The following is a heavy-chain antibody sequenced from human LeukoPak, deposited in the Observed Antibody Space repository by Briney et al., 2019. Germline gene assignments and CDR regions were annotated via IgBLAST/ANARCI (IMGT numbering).Heavy chain of an antibody. CDR1: GGSVSSSTYY. J-gene: IGHJ4*02. D-gene: IGHD1-26*01. V-gene: IGHV4-61*01. CDR2: IYNSGST. CDR3: ARGQVGATQLFDY. Sequence: SETLSLTCTVSGGSVSSSTYYWNWIRQPPGKGLEWIGYIYNSGSTNYNPSFKSRLTISVDTSRNQFSLKVDSVTAADTAVYYCARGQVGATQLFDYWGQGTRVTVSS.